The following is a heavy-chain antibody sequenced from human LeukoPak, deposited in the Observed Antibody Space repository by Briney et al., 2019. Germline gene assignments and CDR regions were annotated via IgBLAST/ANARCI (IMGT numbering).Heavy chain of an antibody. Sequence: GGSLRLSCAASGFTFSSYGMHWVRQAPGKGLEWVAVIWYDGSNKYYADSVKGRFTISRDNSKNTLYLQMNSLRAEDTAVYYCARDFFAFGMTLKPVPFGEPRDAFDIWGQGTMVTVSS. CDR1: GFTFSSYG. V-gene: IGHV3-33*08. D-gene: IGHD3-10*01. CDR2: IWYDGSNK. J-gene: IGHJ3*02. CDR3: ARDFFAFGMTLKPVPFGEPRDAFDI.